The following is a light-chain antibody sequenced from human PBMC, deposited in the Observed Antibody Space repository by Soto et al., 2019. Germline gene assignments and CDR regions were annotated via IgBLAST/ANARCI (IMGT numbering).Light chain of an antibody. Sequence: AVQLTQSPSSLSASIGDGVTITCRASQGLSSAVAWYQHKPGRAPQLLIYDSSNLHSGVPSRFGGGGSGTAFTLTISSLQPEEFATYYCQQFNTFPSFGGGTKVELK. CDR1: QGLSSA. J-gene: IGKJ4*01. V-gene: IGKV1-13*02. CDR2: DSS. CDR3: QQFNTFPS.